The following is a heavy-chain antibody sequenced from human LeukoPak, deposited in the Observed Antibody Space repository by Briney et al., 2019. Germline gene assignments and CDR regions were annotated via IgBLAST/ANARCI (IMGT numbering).Heavy chain of an antibody. D-gene: IGHD1-14*01. CDR2: INSDGSSA. Sequence: GGSLRLSCEASQFTFNDYWMHWVRQGPGKGLVWVSRINSDGSSASYADSVKGRFTISRDNAKNTLYLQMNSLRAEDTAVYYCVRKNRDFNAAFDIWGQGTVVTVSS. CDR1: QFTFNDYW. V-gene: IGHV3-74*01. CDR3: VRKNRDFNAAFDI. J-gene: IGHJ3*02.